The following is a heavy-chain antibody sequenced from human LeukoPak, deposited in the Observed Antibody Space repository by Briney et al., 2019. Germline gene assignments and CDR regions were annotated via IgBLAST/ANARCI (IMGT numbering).Heavy chain of an antibody. D-gene: IGHD6-13*01. J-gene: IGHJ4*02. V-gene: IGHV3-49*03. CDR2: IRSKTYGGTP. Sequence: PGGSLRLSCTASGFTFGDYAMSWFRQAPGKGLEWVGFIRSKTYGGTPEYAASVKGRFTISRDDSKSIAYLHMSSLKIEDTAVYYCTRNGGWYADYWGQGTLVTVSS. CDR1: GFTFGDYA. CDR3: TRNGGWYADY.